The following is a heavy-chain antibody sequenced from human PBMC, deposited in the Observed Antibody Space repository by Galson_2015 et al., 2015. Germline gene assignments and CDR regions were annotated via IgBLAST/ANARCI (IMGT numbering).Heavy chain of an antibody. CDR3: AKDYSGYDI. CDR1: GFTFSSYA. D-gene: IGHD5-12*01. V-gene: IGHV3-23*01. J-gene: IGHJ3*02. CDR2: ISGSGGSS. Sequence: LRLSCAASGFTFSSYALSWVRQAPGKGLEWVSTISGSGGSSYFADSVKGRFTVSRDNSKNTLSLQMNSLRDEDTAVYYCAKDYSGYDIWGKGTMVTV.